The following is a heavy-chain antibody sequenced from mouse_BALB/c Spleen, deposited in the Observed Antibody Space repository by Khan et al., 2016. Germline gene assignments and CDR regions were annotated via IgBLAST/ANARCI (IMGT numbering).Heavy chain of an antibody. V-gene: IGHV1-7*01. J-gene: IGHJ1*01. CDR1: GYTFTSYW. Sequence: QVQLQQSGAELAKPGASVKMSCKASGYTFTSYWMHWVKQRPGQGLEWIGYINPSTGYTEYNQKFKDKATLTADKSSSTAYMQLSSLTSEDSAVXYCARRGDYWYFDVWGAGTTVTVSS. CDR3: ARRGDYWYFDV. CDR2: INPSTGYT.